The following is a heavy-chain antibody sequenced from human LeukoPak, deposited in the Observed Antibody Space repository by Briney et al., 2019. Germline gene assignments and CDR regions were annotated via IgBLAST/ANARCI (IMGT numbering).Heavy chain of an antibody. Sequence: TPSETLSLTCTVSGDSISSSDYYWGWIPQPPGKGLGWIGTISYSGSTYYNPSLQSRVTVSVDTSKNQFSLKLSSVTAADTAVYYCARGSRRLADFHYWGQGTLVTVSS. CDR2: ISYSGST. CDR3: ARGSRRLADFHY. J-gene: IGHJ4*02. D-gene: IGHD1-26*01. CDR1: GDSISSSDYY. V-gene: IGHV4-39*01.